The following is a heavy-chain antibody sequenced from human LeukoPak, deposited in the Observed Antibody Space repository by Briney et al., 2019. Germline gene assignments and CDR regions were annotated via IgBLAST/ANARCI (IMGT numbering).Heavy chain of an antibody. CDR3: ARVIDVAAAGYFDS. J-gene: IGHJ4*02. CDR2: IFRIGST. V-gene: IGHV4-38-2*02. D-gene: IGHD6-13*01. CDR1: GFSITTGYY. Sequence: SETLSLTFIVSGFSITTGYYWAWIRQPPGKGLEWIGTIFRIGSTYCNPSLKSRVTISVDTSKNQFSLKLSSVTAADTALYYCARVIDVAAAGYFDSWGQGTQVTVSS.